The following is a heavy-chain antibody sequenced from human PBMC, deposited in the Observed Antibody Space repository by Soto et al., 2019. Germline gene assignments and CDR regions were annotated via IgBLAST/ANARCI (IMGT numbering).Heavy chain of an antibody. CDR1: GGSISDFY. Sequence: SETLSLTCNVSGGSISDFYWSWIRQSPGKRLEWIGYLYYTASTNYNPALKSRVTISLDTSKNQFSLKVRSVTAADTAVYYCARGGGYDFRSSQAPPIDVWGQGTTVTVSS. CDR3: ARGGGYDFRSSQAPPIDV. D-gene: IGHD3-3*01. J-gene: IGHJ6*02. V-gene: IGHV4-59*01. CDR2: LYYTAST.